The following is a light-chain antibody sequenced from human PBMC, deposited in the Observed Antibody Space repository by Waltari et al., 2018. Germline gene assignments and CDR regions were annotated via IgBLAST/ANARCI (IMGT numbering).Light chain of an antibody. Sequence: DIQMTQSPFSLSASVGDRVTITCRASQSISSYLNWYQQKPGKAPKLLIYAASSLQSGIPSRFSGSGSGRDFTLSISSLQPEDFATYCCQQSYNAPRTFGLGTKVDIK. CDR3: QQSYNAPRT. V-gene: IGKV1-39*01. CDR1: QSISSY. J-gene: IGKJ3*01. CDR2: AAS.